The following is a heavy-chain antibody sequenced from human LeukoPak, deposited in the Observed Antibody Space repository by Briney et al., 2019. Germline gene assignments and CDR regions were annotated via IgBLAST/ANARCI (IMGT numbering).Heavy chain of an antibody. Sequence: ASVKVSCKASGYTFTGYYMHWVRQAPGQGLEWMGWINPNSGGTNYAQKFQGRVTMTRDTSISTAYMELSRLRSDDTAVYYCARAVGTAMVLYYYYMDVWGKGTTVTVSS. CDR2: INPNSGGT. CDR1: GYTFTGYY. D-gene: IGHD5-18*01. V-gene: IGHV1-2*02. J-gene: IGHJ6*03. CDR3: ARAVGTAMVLYYYYMDV.